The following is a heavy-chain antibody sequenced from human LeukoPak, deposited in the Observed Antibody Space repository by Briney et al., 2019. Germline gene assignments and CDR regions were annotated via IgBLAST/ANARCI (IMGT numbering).Heavy chain of an antibody. Sequence: PGGSLRLSCAASGFTFSSYAMSWVRQAPGKGLEWVSAISGSGGSTYYADSVKGRFIISRDNSKNTLYLQMNSLRAEDTAVYYCAKDLYWPQGYFDYWGQGTLVTVSS. J-gene: IGHJ4*02. CDR1: GFTFSSYA. V-gene: IGHV3-23*01. D-gene: IGHD2-8*02. CDR2: ISGSGGST. CDR3: AKDLYWPQGYFDY.